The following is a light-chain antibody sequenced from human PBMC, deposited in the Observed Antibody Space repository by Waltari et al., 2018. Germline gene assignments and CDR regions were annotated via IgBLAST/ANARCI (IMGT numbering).Light chain of an antibody. CDR3: QQYRMTPVS. Sequence: EVLLTHSPGTLSLSPGDRATLSCRASESVGNLLAWYQQKPGQAPRLLIYDASTRATGIPDRFSGSGSVTEFTLTISRLEAGDFAMYYCQQYRMTPVSFGQGTKVEIK. CDR2: DAS. J-gene: IGKJ2*03. CDR1: ESVGNL. V-gene: IGKV3-20*01.